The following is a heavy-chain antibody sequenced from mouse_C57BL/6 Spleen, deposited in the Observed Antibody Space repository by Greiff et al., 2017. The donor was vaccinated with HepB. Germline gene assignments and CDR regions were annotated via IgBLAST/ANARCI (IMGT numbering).Heavy chain of an antibody. V-gene: IGHV3-6*01. CDR2: ISYDGSN. Sequence: EVKLMESGPGLVKPSQSLSLTCSVTGYSITSGYYWNWIRQFPGNKLEWMGYISYDGSNNYNPSLKNRISITRDTSKNQFFLKLNSVTTEDTATYYCARGCYGSSYDYAMDYWGQGTSVTVSS. J-gene: IGHJ4*01. CDR1: GYSITSGYY. D-gene: IGHD1-1*01. CDR3: ARGCYGSSYDYAMDY.